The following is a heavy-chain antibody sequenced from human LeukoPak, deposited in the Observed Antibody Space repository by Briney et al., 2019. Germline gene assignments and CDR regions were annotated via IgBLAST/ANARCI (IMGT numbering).Heavy chain of an antibody. CDR1: GGTFSNYA. CDR2: IIPILGIA. CDR3: ARVGPEGGYYYGSESYQYHFDY. Sequence: GASVKVSCKASGGTFSNYAITWVRQAPGQGLEWMGRIIPILGIANYAQNFQGRVTITADKSTSTAYMELSSLRSEDTAVYYCARVGPEGGYYYGSESYQYHFDYWGQGTLVTVSS. V-gene: IGHV1-69*04. D-gene: IGHD3-10*01. J-gene: IGHJ4*02.